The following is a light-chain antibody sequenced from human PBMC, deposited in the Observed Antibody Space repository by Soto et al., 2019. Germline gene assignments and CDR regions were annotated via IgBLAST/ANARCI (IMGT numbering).Light chain of an antibody. V-gene: IGLV2-23*01. CDR3: CSYAGSSTPVV. J-gene: IGLJ3*02. CDR2: DGS. CDR1: SSDVGSYNL. Sequence: QSALTQPASVSGSPGQSITISCTGTSSDVGSYNLVSWYQQHPGKAPKLMIYDGSKRPSGGSNRFSGSKSGNTASLPISGLQAEDEADYYCCSYAGSSTPVVFGGGTKLTVL.